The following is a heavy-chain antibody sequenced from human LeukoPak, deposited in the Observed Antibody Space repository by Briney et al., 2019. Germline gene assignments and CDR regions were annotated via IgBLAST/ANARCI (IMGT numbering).Heavy chain of an antibody. CDR2: IYYSGST. J-gene: IGHJ4*02. Sequence: SETLSLTCTVSGGSISSYYWSWIRQPPGKGLEWIGYIYYSGSTNYNPSLKSRVTISVDTSKNQFSLKLSSVTAADTAAYYCASHRTPVYYFDYWGQGTLVTVSS. CDR1: GGSISSYY. CDR3: ASHRTPVYYFDY. D-gene: IGHD1-14*01. V-gene: IGHV4-59*01.